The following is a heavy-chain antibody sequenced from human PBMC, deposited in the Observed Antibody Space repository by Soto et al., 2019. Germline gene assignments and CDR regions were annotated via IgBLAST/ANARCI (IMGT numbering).Heavy chain of an antibody. D-gene: IGHD3-16*01. CDR3: ARDFALDWGSAGYFDY. CDR2: IWYDGSNK. V-gene: IGHV3-33*01. J-gene: IGHJ4*02. CDR1: GFTFSSYG. Sequence: GGSLRLSCAASGFTFSSYGMHWVRQAPGKGLEWVAVIWYDGSNKYYADSVKGRFTISRDNSKNTLYLQMNSLRAEDTAVYYCARDFALDWGSAGYFDYWGQGTLVTVSS.